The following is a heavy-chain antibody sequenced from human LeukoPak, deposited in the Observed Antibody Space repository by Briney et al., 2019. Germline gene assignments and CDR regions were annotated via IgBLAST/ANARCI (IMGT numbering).Heavy chain of an antibody. V-gene: IGHV3-33*01. Sequence: GGSLRLSCAASGFTFSSYGMHWVRQAPGKGLEWVAVIWYDGSNKYYADSVKGRFTISRDNSKNTLYLQMNSLNIEDTAIYYCVRRPDSPTVRGSTTSAPGTFDYWGQGTLVTVSS. CDR1: GFTFSSYG. J-gene: IGHJ4*02. D-gene: IGHD6-13*01. CDR3: VRRPDSPTVRGSTTSAPGTFDY. CDR2: IWYDGSNK.